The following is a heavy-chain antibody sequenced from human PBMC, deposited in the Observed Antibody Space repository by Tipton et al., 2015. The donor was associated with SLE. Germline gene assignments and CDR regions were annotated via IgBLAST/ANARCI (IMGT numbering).Heavy chain of an antibody. Sequence: TQSLTCAVSGASFSANYWGWIRQPPGKGLEWIGESDQRGSTNYNPSLKSRVTISLDTSRNQFSLKLTSVTAADTAVYYCARGHRQITVFGDWGQGTLVTVSS. V-gene: IGHV4-34*01. CDR3: ARGHRQITVFGD. CDR1: GASFSANY. D-gene: IGHD3-3*01. CDR2: SDQRGST. J-gene: IGHJ4*02.